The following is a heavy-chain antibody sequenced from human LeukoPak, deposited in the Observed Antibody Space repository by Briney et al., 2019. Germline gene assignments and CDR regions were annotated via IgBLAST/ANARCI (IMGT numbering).Heavy chain of an antibody. CDR1: GFTFSGYS. V-gene: IGHV3-21*01. CDR3: AREVSEGFGF. J-gene: IGHJ4*02. CDR2: FGTRSTSV. Sequence: GGSLRLSCAASGFTFSGYSMNWIRQAPGKGLEWVSSFGTRSTSVYHAGSVKGRFAISRDNAKNSLYLQMNSLRAEDTALYYCAREVSEGFGFWGQGTLVTVSS. D-gene: IGHD3-22*01.